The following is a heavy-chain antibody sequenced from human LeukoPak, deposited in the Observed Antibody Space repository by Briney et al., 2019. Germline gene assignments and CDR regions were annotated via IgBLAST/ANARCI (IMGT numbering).Heavy chain of an antibody. J-gene: IGHJ4*02. CDR3: ARLGSSSWYETKSYFDY. V-gene: IGHV4-4*07. D-gene: IGHD6-13*01. Sequence: KPSETLSLTCTVSSGSISSYYWSWIRQPAGKGREWIGRIYTSGSTNYNPSLKSRVTMSEDTSKNQFSLKLSSVTAADTAVYYCARLGSSSWYETKSYFDYWGQGTLVTVSS. CDR1: SGSISSYY. CDR2: IYTSGST.